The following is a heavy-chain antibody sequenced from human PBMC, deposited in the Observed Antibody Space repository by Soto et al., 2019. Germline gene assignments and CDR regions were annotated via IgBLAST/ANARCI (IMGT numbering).Heavy chain of an antibody. V-gene: IGHV1-3*01. Sequence: ASVKVSCKASGYTFTSYAMHWVRQAPGQRLEWMGWINAGNGNTKYSQKFQGRVTITRDTSASTAYMELSSLRSEDTAVYYCARGIRPYGSGSYYKGPDYWGQGTXVTVSS. CDR3: ARGIRPYGSGSYYKGPDY. D-gene: IGHD3-10*01. J-gene: IGHJ4*02. CDR1: GYTFTSYA. CDR2: INAGNGNT.